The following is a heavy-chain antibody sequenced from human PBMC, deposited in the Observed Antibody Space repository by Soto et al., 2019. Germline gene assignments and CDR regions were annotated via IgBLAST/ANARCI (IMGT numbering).Heavy chain of an antibody. CDR1: GYTFTSYG. CDR2: ISAYNGNT. CDR3: ARAITVTTSYYYYYGMDV. V-gene: IGHV1-18*04. Sequence: QVQLVQSGAEVKKPGASVKVSCKASGYTFTSYGISWVRQAPGQGLEWMGWISAYNGNTNYAQKLQGRVTMTTETSTSTAYMELRSLRSDHPAVYYCARAITVTTSYYYYYGMDVWGQGTTVTVSS. D-gene: IGHD4-17*01. J-gene: IGHJ6*02.